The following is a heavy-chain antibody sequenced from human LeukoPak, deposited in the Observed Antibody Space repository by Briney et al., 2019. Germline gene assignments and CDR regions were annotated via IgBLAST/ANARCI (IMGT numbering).Heavy chain of an antibody. V-gene: IGHV5-51*01. Sequence: KYGESLKISCKCSGYSFTSYWIGWVRQMPGKGLEWMGIIYPGDSDTRYSPSFQGQVHISVDKSISTAYLQWSSLKASDTAIYYCAKIDRQYCSRSSCYALDYWGQGTQVTVSS. J-gene: IGHJ4*02. CDR3: AKIDRQYCSRSSCYALDY. D-gene: IGHD2-2*01. CDR1: GYSFTSYW. CDR2: IYPGDSDT.